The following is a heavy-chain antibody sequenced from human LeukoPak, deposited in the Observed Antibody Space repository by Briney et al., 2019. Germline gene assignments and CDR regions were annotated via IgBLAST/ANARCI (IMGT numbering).Heavy chain of an antibody. J-gene: IGHJ4*02. Sequence: KPSQTLSLTCTVSGGSISSGSYYWSWIRQPAGKGLEWIGRIYTSGSTNYNPSLKSRVTISVDTSKNQFSLKLSSVTAADTAVYYCARHYSNYGTWDYWGQGTLVTVSS. CDR2: IYTSGST. CDR1: GGSISSGSYY. D-gene: IGHD4-11*01. V-gene: IGHV4-61*02. CDR3: ARHYSNYGTWDY.